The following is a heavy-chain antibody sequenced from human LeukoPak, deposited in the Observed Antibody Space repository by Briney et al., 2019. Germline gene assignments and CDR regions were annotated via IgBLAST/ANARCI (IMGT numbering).Heavy chain of an antibody. V-gene: IGHV4-59*11. CDR1: GGSISSHY. D-gene: IGHD3-22*01. J-gene: IGHJ4*02. CDR2: IYYSGST. CDR3: ARLALLIVDY. Sequence: SETLSLTCTVSGGSISSHYWSWIRQPLGKGLEWIGYIYYSGSTNYNPSLKSRVTISVDTSKNQFSLKLSSVTAADTAVYYCARLALLIVDYWGQGTLVTVSS.